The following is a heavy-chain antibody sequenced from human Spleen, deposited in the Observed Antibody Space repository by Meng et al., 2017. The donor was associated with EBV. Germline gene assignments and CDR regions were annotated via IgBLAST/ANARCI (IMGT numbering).Heavy chain of an antibody. Sequence: VQVMESGGGLVQPGGSLRLSRAASGFTLSNYWVHWVRQIPGKGLVWVSRINQDGTVINYADSVKGRFTISRDNAHNTVYLQMNNLRAEDTAVYFCAKDCFGDKDSWGQGTLVTVSS. CDR2: INQDGTVI. D-gene: IGHD2-21*01. CDR1: GFTLSNYW. V-gene: IGHV3-74*01. CDR3: AKDCFGDKDS. J-gene: IGHJ4*02.